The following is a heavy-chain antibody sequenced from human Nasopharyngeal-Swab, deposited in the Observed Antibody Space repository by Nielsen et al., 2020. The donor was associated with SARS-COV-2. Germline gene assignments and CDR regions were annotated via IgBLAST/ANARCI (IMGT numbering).Heavy chain of an antibody. CDR3: AGSVWWSFVED. V-gene: IGHV3-66*01. CDR2: IYRSGDT. D-gene: IGHD2-8*02. Sequence: GRSLRLSCVVSGSSVSRNYISCVRQAPGKGLVWVSAIYRSGDTFYADSVKGRFTIPRDISQNTLILKMNSLGVEDTAVYYCAGSVWWSFVEDWGQGTLVTVSS. CDR1: GSSVSRNY. J-gene: IGHJ4*02.